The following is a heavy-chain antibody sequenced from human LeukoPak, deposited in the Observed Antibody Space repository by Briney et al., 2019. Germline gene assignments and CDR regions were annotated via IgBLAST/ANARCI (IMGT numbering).Heavy chain of an antibody. CDR2: ISSNGGST. V-gene: IGHV3-64*01. CDR1: GFTFSSYA. CDR3: AREGGYDPFEY. Sequence: GSLRLSCAASGFTFSSYAMHWVRQAPGKGLEYVSAISSNGGSTYYANSVKGRFTISRDNSKNTLYLQMGSLRAEDMAVYYCAREGGYDPFEYWGQGTLVTVSS. J-gene: IGHJ4*02. D-gene: IGHD5-12*01.